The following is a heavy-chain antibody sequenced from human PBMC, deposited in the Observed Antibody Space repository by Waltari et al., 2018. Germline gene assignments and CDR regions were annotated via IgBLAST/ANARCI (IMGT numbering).Heavy chain of an antibody. Sequence: QVQLQESGPGLVKPSQTLSLTCTVSGGSISSGSYYWSWIRKPAGKGLGWIGRIYTSGSTNYNPSLKSRVTISVDTSKNQFSLKLSSVTAADTAVYYCARDKFDFWSGYSTAGGMDVWGQGTTVTVSS. J-gene: IGHJ6*02. CDR1: GGSISSGSYY. CDR2: IYTSGST. CDR3: ARDKFDFWSGYSTAGGMDV. D-gene: IGHD3-3*01. V-gene: IGHV4-61*02.